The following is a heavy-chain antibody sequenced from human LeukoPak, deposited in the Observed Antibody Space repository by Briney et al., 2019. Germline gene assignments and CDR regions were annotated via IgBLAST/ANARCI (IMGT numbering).Heavy chain of an antibody. V-gene: IGHV3-48*03. CDR1: GFTFSSYE. J-gene: IGHJ4*02. Sequence: GGSLRLSCAASGFTFSSYEMNWVRQAPGKGLEGVSYISSSGSTIYYADSVKGRFTISRDNAKNSLYLQMNSLRAEDTAVYYCAASSGWYEWGFDYWGQGTLVTVSS. CDR2: ISSSGSTI. D-gene: IGHD6-19*01. CDR3: AASSGWYEWGFDY.